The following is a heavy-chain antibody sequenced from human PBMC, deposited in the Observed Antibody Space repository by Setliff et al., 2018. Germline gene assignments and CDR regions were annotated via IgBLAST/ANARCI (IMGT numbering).Heavy chain of an antibody. D-gene: IGHD4-4*01. CDR1: GYIFTNYY. CDR2: MNPGRGSR. CDR3: ARGHEYSNYVYSWFGP. Sequence: GASVKVSCKTSGYIFTNYYVHWVRQAPGQGLEWMGVMNPGRGSRNYAQRFQGRVTMTSDTSTSTVYMELSSLRSEDTALYYCARGHEYSNYVYSWFGPWGRGTLVTVSS. J-gene: IGHJ5*02. V-gene: IGHV1-46*01.